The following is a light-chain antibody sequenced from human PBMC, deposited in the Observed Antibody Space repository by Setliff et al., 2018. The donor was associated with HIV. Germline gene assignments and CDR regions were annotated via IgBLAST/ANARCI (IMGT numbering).Light chain of an antibody. Sequence: QSVLTQPPSVSGAPGQRVTISCTGSRSNIGAHYDVHWYQQLPGTVPKLLIYATTNRPSGVPDRFSGSKSGTSAALVITGLLAEDEGDYYCQSYDSSLSSVVFGGGTKVTVL. CDR3: QSYDSSLSSVV. J-gene: IGLJ2*01. V-gene: IGLV1-40*01. CDR2: ATT. CDR1: RSNIGAHYD.